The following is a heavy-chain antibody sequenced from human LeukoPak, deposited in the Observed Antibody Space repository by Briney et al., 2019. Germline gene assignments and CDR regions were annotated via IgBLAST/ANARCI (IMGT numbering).Heavy chain of an antibody. CDR1: GFTFSDYY. J-gene: IGHJ4*02. D-gene: IGHD6-13*01. Sequence: GGSLRLSCAASGFTFSDYYMSWIRQAPGKGLEWVGRIKSKTDGGTTDYAAPVKGRFTISRDDSKNTLYLQMNSLKPEDAAVYFCTPVADAGYVDYWGQGTLVTVSS. V-gene: IGHV3-15*01. CDR3: TPVADAGYVDY. CDR2: IKSKTDGGTT.